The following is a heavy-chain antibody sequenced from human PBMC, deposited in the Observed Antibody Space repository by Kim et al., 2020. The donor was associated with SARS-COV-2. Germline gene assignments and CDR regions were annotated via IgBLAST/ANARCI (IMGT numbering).Heavy chain of an antibody. Sequence: GGSLRLSCAASGFSFSVYYMSWVRQAPGKRLEWVSALSGSGDNAIYADSAKGRFTNTRDYSMNTLDLQMNSLSADDTAVYFCARRIRPIGGPFDYWGQGTLVTVSS. J-gene: IGHJ4*02. V-gene: IGHV3-23*01. CDR3: ARRIRPIGGPFDY. D-gene: IGHD2-15*01. CDR1: GFSFSVYY. CDR2: LSGSGDNA.